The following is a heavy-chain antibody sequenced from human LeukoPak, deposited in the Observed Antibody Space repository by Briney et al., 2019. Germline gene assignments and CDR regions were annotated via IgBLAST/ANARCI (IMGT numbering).Heavy chain of an antibody. Sequence: PSETLSLTCTVSGGPISSGGYYWSWIRQHPGKGLEWIGYIYYSGSTYYNPSLKSRVNISVDTSKNQFSLKLSSVTAAATAVYDCARVGWNTFDYWGQGTLVTVSS. CDR3: ARVGWNTFDY. CDR1: GGPISSGGYY. V-gene: IGHV4-31*03. J-gene: IGHJ4*02. D-gene: IGHD1/OR15-1a*01. CDR2: IYYSGST.